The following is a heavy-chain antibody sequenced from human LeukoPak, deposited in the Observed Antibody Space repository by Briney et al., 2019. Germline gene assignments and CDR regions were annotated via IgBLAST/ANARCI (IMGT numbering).Heavy chain of an antibody. D-gene: IGHD6-13*01. CDR1: GGSFSGYY. V-gene: IGHV4-34*01. CDR3: ARETPAAPYYYYYMDV. CDR2: INHSGST. J-gene: IGHJ6*03. Sequence: SETLSLTCAVYGGSFSGYYWSWIRQPPGKGLEWLGEINHSGSTNYNPSLKSRVTISVDTSKNQFSLKLSSVTAADTAVYYCARETPAAPYYYYYMDVWGKGTTVTVSS.